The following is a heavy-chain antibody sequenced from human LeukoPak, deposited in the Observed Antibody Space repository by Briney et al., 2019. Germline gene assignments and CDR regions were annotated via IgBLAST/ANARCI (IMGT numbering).Heavy chain of an antibody. CDR2: IHTDGNTR. Sequence: PGGSLRLSCAASGFTFSPFWMHWVRQAPGKGLEWVSRIHTDGNTRAYADSVKGRFIVSRDNAKDTLYLQMNSLRAEDTAVYFCTRGRGYYYVDVWGKGTTVTVSS. D-gene: IGHD3-10*01. CDR1: GFTFSPFW. J-gene: IGHJ6*03. V-gene: IGHV3-74*01. CDR3: TRGRGYYYVDV.